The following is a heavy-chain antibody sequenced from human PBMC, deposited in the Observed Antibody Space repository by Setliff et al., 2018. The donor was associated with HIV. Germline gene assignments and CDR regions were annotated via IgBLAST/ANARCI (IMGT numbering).Heavy chain of an antibody. D-gene: IGHD3-9*01. CDR2: IIPIYGTP. Sequence: SVKVSCKASGGTFSSYAITWVRQAPGQGPEWMGGIIPIYGTPNYAQRFQGRVTITADESTSKAYMDLSSPTSDDTAVYYCATSPRGTYYDILSGRPRGWFDPWGQGTLVTVSS. J-gene: IGHJ5*02. V-gene: IGHV1-69*13. CDR3: ATSPRGTYYDILSGRPRGWFDP. CDR1: GGTFSSYA.